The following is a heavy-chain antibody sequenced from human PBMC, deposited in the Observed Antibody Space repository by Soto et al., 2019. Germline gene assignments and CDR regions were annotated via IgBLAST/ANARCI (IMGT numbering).Heavy chain of an antibody. J-gene: IGHJ3*02. CDR3: ARIATVTGDAFDI. CDR2: ISSSSSTI. Sequence: GGSLRLSCAASGFTFSSYSMNWVRQAPGKGLEWVSYISSSSSTIYYADSVKGRFTISRDNAKNSLYLQMNSLRAEDTAVYYCARIATVTGDAFDIWGQGTTVTVSS. CDR1: GFTFSSYS. D-gene: IGHD4-17*01. V-gene: IGHV3-48*01.